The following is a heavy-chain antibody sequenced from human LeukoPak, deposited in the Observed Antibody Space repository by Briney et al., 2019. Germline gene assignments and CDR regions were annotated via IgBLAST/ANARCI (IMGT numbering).Heavy chain of an antibody. CDR1: GFTFSSYE. V-gene: IGHV3-48*03. J-gene: IGHJ3*02. CDR3: ARGSTVTTILAHAFDI. CDR2: ISSSGSTI. D-gene: IGHD4-17*01. Sequence: GGSLRLSCAASGFTFSSYEMNWVRQAPGKGLEWVSYISSSGSTIYYADSVKGRFTISRDNAKNSLYLQMNSLRAEDTAVYYCARGSTVTTILAHAFDIWGQGTMVTVSS.